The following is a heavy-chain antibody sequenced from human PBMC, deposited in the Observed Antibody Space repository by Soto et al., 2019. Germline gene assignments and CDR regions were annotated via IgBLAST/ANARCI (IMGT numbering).Heavy chain of an antibody. CDR2: INHSGST. J-gene: IGHJ4*02. CDR1: GGSFSGYY. CDR3: ASYDTSGYYV. Sequence: QVQLQQWGAGLLEPSETLSLTCAVYGGSFSGYYWSWFRQPPGKGLEWIGDINHSGSTNYNPSLKRRVTISVDTSNNQFYLKLRSVTAADTAVYYCASYDTSGYYVGGQGTLVTVSS. D-gene: IGHD3-22*01. V-gene: IGHV4-34*01.